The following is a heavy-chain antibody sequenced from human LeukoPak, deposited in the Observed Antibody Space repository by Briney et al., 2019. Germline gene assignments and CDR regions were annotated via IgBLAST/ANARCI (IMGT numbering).Heavy chain of an antibody. J-gene: IGHJ3*02. D-gene: IGHD3-22*01. CDR1: GGSISSYY. CDR3: TRLLDNDSSGDPDTFDM. Sequence: SETLSLTCTVSGGSISSYYWSWIRQPAGKGLEWIGFIYYSGRTKYNPSLQSRVTISLDTSEKKFSLKVTSVTAADTAVYYCTRLLDNDSSGDPDTFDMWVQGTVVTVSS. V-gene: IGHV4-59*08. CDR2: IYYSGRT.